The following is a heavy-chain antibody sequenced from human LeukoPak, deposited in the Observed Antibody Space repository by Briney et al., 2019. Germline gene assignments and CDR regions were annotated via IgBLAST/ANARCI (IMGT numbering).Heavy chain of an antibody. J-gene: IGHJ4*02. CDR1: GGSISSSSYY. D-gene: IGHD3-10*01. Sequence: SETLSLTCTVSGGSISSSSYYWGWIRQPPGKGLEWIASIDYSGGIYYNPSLKSRVTISVDTAKNQFSLKLSSVTAADTAVYYCARRGGSGSRGDYYFDYWGQGTLVTVSS. CDR3: ARRGGSGSRGDYYFDY. CDR2: IDYSGGI. V-gene: IGHV4-39*01.